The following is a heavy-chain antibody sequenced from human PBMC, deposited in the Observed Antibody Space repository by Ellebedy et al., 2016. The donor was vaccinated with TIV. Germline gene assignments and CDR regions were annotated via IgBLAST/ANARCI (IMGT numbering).Heavy chain of an antibody. CDR1: GFTFSNAW. D-gene: IGHD5-18*01. V-gene: IGHV3-15*01. J-gene: IGHJ4*02. CDR2: IKSKTDGGAA. CDR3: TTVYRYNYDSV. Sequence: PGGSLRLSCAASGFTFSNAWMNWVRQAPGKGREGVGRIKSKTDGGAADYAAPVKGRFTISRDDSKNTLYLQMNSLKTEDTAVYFCTTVYRYNYDSVWGQGTLVTVSS.